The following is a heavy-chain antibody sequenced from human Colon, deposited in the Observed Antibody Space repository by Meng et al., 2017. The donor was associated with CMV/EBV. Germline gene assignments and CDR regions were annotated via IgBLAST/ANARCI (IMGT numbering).Heavy chain of an antibody. CDR1: GFIFGDYA. CDR2: IIGSGFYT. D-gene: IGHD3-3*01. J-gene: IGHJ4*02. CDR3: AKVRYFGVVLRGDSFDY. V-gene: IGHV3-23*01. Sequence: GESLKISCAASGFIFGDYAMTWVRQAPGKGLEWVASIIGSGFYTYYADSVKGRFTISRDESKTTIYLQMNSLRTEDTAVYYCAKVRYFGVVLRGDSFDYWGQGTPVTVSS.